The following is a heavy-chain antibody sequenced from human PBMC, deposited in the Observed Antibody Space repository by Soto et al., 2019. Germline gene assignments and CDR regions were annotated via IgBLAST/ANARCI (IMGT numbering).Heavy chain of an antibody. J-gene: IGHJ4*02. CDR2: INAGNGNT. D-gene: IGHD2-15*01. Sequence: ASVKVSCKASGYTFPGYAMHWVRQAPGQRLEWMGWINAGNGNTKYSQKFKGRVTITRDTSASTAYMELSSLRSEDTAVYYCARDLGGWPDYWGQGTLVTVSS. CDR1: GYTFPGYA. CDR3: ARDLGGWPDY. V-gene: IGHV1-3*01.